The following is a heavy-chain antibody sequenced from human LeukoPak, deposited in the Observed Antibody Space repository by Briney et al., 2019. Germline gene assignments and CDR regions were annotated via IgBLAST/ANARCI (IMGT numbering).Heavy chain of an antibody. CDR1: GFTLSNHW. CDR2: VNRDGSET. CDR3: ARNNGMDV. J-gene: IGHJ6*02. Sequence: GGSLRLSYAASGFTLSNHWMTWDRQVPGRGPEWVANVNRDGSETYYLDSVKGRFTISKDNAKNSLYLQMNSLRAEDTALYHCARNNGMDVWGQGTTVIVSS. V-gene: IGHV3-7*03.